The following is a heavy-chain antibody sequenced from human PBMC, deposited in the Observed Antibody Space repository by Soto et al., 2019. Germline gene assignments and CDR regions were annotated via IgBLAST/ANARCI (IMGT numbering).Heavy chain of an antibody. V-gene: IGHV1-8*01. D-gene: IGHD4-17*01. CDR3: ARSMTTAYYFDY. CDR2: MNPNSGNT. J-gene: IGHJ4*02. CDR1: GYTFTSYD. Sequence: QVQLVQSGAEVKKPGASVKVSCKASGYTFTSYDINWVRQATGQGLEWMGWMNPNSGNTGYAQKFEGRXXMXRXXSISTAYMELSSLRSEDTAVYYCARSMTTAYYFDYWGQGTLVTVSS.